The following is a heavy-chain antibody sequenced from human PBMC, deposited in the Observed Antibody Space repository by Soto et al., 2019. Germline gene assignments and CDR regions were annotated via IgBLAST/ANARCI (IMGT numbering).Heavy chain of an antibody. CDR2: INAGNGNT. Sequence: ASVKISCKASGYTVTSSAMHGVRQAPGQRLEWMGWINAGNGNTKYSQKFQGRVTITRDTSASTAYMELSSLRSEDTAVYYCASSFTVPSAIAYWGQGTLVTVSS. D-gene: IGHD2-2*02. CDR1: GYTVTSSA. CDR3: ASSFTVPSAIAY. V-gene: IGHV1-3*01. J-gene: IGHJ4*02.